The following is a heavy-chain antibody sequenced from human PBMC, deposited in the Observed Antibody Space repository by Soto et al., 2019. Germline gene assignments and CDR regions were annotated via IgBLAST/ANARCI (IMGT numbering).Heavy chain of an antibody. J-gene: IGHJ6*02. CDR2: IYYSGST. CDR3: ARGRRGGYCSSTSCYYYYYGMDV. CDR1: GGSTSSGGYY. D-gene: IGHD2-2*01. Sequence: PSETLSLTCTVSGGSTSSGGYYWSWIRQHPGKGLEWIGYIYYSGSTYYNPSLKSRVTISVDTSKNQFSLKLSSVTAADTAVYYCARGRRGGYCSSTSCYYYYYGMDVWGQGTTVTAP. V-gene: IGHV4-31*03.